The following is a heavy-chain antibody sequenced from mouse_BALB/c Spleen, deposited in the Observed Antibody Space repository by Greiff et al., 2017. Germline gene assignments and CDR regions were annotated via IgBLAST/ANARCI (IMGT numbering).Heavy chain of an antibody. V-gene: IGHV2-9*02. CDR2: IWAGGST. CDR3: ARCGGYYRYDGYAMDD. J-gene: IGHJ4*01. Sequence: QVQLKESGPGLVAPSQSLSITCTVSGFSLTSYGVHWVRQPPGKGLEWLGVIWAGGSTNYNSALMSRLSISKDNSKSQVFLKMNSLQTDDTAMYYCARCGGYYRYDGYAMDDWGQGTSVTVSS. CDR1: GFSLTSYG. D-gene: IGHD2-14*01.